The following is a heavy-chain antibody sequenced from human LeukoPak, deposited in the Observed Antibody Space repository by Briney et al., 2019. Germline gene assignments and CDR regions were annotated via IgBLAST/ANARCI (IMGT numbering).Heavy chain of an antibody. D-gene: IGHD3-22*01. V-gene: IGHV3-30-3*01. CDR3: ARALDYYDSSGYRIDY. CDR2: ISYDGSNK. Sequence: GGSLRLSCAASGFTFSSYAMYWVRQAPGKGLEWVAVISYDGSNKYYADSVKGRFTISRDNSKNTLYLQMNSLRAEDTAVYYCARALDYYDSSGYRIDYWGQGTLVTVSS. J-gene: IGHJ4*02. CDR1: GFTFSSYA.